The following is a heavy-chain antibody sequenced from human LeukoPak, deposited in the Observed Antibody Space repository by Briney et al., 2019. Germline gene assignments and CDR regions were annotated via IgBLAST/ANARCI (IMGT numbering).Heavy chain of an antibody. D-gene: IGHD3-10*01. J-gene: IGHJ4*02. CDR2: IKEDGSEK. CDR1: GFTFNSYW. CDR3: ARGLKGYGSGSYDS. Sequence: GGSLRLSCAASGFTFNSYWMTWVRQAPGTGLEWVANIKEDGSEKYCVDSVKGRFTISRDNAKNSLFLQMNTLRAEATAVYYCARGLKGYGSGSYDSWGQGTLVTVSS. V-gene: IGHV3-7*04.